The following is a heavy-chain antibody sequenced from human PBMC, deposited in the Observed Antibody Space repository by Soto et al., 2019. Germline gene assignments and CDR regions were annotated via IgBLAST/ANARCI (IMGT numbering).Heavy chain of an antibody. V-gene: IGHV3-23*01. J-gene: IGHJ6*02. CDR2: INESGGTT. Sequence: EEQLLESGGGLVEPGGSLRLSCVASGFKFRSYGMAWVRQAPGKGLEWVSDINESGGTTNYADSVRGRFAISRDNSRTTLDLLMNSLRPEDTAVYYCVKDRATIFGVIWKYGMDVWGQGTTVYVSS. D-gene: IGHD3-3*01. CDR1: GFKFRSYG. CDR3: VKDRATIFGVIWKYGMDV.